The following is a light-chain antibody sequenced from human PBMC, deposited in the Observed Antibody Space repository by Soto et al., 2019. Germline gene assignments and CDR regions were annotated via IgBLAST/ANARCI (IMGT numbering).Light chain of an antibody. CDR3: QQRAKWPST. CDR1: QSVATSQ. Sequence: EIVLTQSPGTLSLSPGERATLFCRASQSVATSQLAWYQQKPGQAPRLLIGASSRATGVPDRFIASGSGTDFTLTISRLEPEDFAVYYCQQRAKWPSTFGPGTKVE. V-gene: IGKV3D-20*02. J-gene: IGKJ2*02. CDR2: GAS.